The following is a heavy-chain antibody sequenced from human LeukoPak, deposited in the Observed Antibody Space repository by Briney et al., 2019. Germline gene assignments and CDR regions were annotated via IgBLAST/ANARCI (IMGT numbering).Heavy chain of an antibody. V-gene: IGHV3-7*01. CDR1: GFSISSYY. J-gene: IGHJ3*01. CDR2: IKQDGSEV. D-gene: IGHD3-3*01. CDR3: ARLRFREKTFYESFDV. Sequence: PGGSLRLSCAASGFSISSYYMSWVRQTPGKGLEWVANIKQDGSEVRYVDSVKGRFTISRDNAKNLLYPQMNTLRVEDTAVYSCARLRFREKTFYESFDVWGQGTMVSVSS.